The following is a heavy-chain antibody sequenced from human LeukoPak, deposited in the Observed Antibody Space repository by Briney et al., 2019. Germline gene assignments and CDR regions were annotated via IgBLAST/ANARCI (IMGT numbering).Heavy chain of an antibody. CDR2: ISSDSGTI. D-gene: IGHD2-15*01. V-gene: IGHV3-48*04. Sequence: GGSLRLSCVASGFTFSRYSINWVRQAPGQGLDWISYISSDSGTIYYADSVEGRFTISRDNAQNPLYLQMNGLRAEDTAVYYCAREGRLRPSHIDFWGQGTLVTVSS. CDR3: AREGRLRPSHIDF. CDR1: GFTFSRYS. J-gene: IGHJ4*02.